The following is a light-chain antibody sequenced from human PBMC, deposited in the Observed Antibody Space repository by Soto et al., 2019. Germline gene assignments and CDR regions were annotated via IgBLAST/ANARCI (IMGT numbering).Light chain of an antibody. V-gene: IGKV2-28*01. J-gene: IGKJ2*01. CDR2: LGS. Sequence: DIVMTQSPLSLPVTPGEPASISCRSSQSLLHSNGYNYLDWYLQKPGQSPQILIYLGSNRASGVPDMFSGSGSGTVFTLKISRVEAEDVGVYYCMQALQTPRTFGQGTKLEIK. CDR3: MQALQTPRT. CDR1: QSLLHSNGYNY.